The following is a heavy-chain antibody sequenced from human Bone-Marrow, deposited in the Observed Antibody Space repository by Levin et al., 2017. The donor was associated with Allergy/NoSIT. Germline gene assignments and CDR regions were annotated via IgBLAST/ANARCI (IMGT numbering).Heavy chain of an antibody. CDR3: ARDLVGATWSGGAIDY. D-gene: IGHD1-26*01. V-gene: IGHV3-33*01. CDR2: IWYDGSNK. CDR1: GFTFSSYG. J-gene: IGHJ4*02. Sequence: PGGSLRLSCAASGFTFSSYGMHWVRQAPGKGLEWVAVIWYDGSNKYYADSVKGRFTISRDNSKNTLYLQMNSLRAEDTAVYYCARDLVGATWSGGAIDYWGQGTLVTVSS.